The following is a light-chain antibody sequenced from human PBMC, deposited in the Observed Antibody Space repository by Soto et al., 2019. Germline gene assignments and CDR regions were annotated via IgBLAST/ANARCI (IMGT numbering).Light chain of an antibody. Sequence: DIQMTQSPSNLSASVGDRVTITCRASQSISSWLAWYQQKPGKAPKLLIYKASSLESGVPSRFSGSGSGTEFTLTIIILQLDYFATYNRHPYTSYWTFGQET. J-gene: IGKJ1*01. CDR1: QSISSW. V-gene: IGKV1-5*03. CDR2: KAS. CDR3: HPYTSYWT.